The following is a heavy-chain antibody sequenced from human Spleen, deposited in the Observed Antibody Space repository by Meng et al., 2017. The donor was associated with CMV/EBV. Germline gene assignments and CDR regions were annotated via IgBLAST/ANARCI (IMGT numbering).Heavy chain of an antibody. D-gene: IGHD1-26*01. J-gene: IGHJ4*02. CDR1: GYTFKNYG. V-gene: IGHV1-18*01. Sequence: ASVKVSCKSFGYTFKNYGISWVRQAPGQGLEWLGWISGYKHNTNYAQKFQGRITMTTDTSTNTAYMELRSLRSDDTAVYYCASGIVGATSGYFDYWGQGTLVTVSS. CDR3: ASGIVGATSGYFDY. CDR2: ISGYKHNT.